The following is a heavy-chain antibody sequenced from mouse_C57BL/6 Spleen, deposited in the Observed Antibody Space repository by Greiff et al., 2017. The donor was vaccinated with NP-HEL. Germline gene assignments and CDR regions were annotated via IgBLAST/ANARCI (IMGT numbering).Heavy chain of an antibody. V-gene: IGHV10-3*01. CDR3: VREDGVTTYFDY. CDR1: GFTFTTYA. D-gene: IGHD2-2*01. CDR2: IRSKSSNYAT. Sequence: EVQLVESGGGLVQPKGSLKLSCAASGFTFTTYAMHWVRQAPGKGLEWVARIRSKSSNYATYYADSVKDRFTISRDDSQSMLYLQMNNLKTEDTAMYYCVREDGVTTYFDYWGQGTTLTVSS. J-gene: IGHJ2*01.